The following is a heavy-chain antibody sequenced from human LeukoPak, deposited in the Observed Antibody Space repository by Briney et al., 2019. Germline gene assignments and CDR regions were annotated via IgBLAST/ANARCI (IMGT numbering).Heavy chain of an antibody. Sequence: SETLSLTCTVSGGSISSYYWSWIRQPAGKGLEWIGRIYTSGSTNYNPSLHSRVIIIIDTPKNHFSLTLSSVTAADTAVYYCARDRYYYGSGNYRLFDYWGQGTLVTVSS. V-gene: IGHV4-4*07. CDR3: ARDRYYYGSGNYRLFDY. J-gene: IGHJ4*02. CDR2: IYTSGST. CDR1: GGSISSYY. D-gene: IGHD3-10*01.